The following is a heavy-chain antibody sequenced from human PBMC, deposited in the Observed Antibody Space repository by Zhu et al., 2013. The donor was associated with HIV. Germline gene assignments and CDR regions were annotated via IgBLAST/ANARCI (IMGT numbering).Heavy chain of an antibody. CDR2: IIPIFGTA. Sequence: QVQLVQSGAEVKKPGSSVKVSCKASGGTFSSYAISWVRQAPGQGLEWMGGIIPIFGTANYAQKFQGRVTITADKSTSTAYMELSSLRSEDTAVYYCARDRGGIAAAGYYFDYWGQGTLVTGLL. D-gene: IGHD6-13*01. J-gene: IGHJ4*02. CDR1: GGTFSSYA. V-gene: IGHV1-69*06. CDR3: ARDRGGIAAAGYYFDY.